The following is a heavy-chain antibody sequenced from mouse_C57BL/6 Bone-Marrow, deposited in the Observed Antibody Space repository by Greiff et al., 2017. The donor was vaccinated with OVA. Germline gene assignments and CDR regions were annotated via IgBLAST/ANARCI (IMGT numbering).Heavy chain of an antibody. J-gene: IGHJ4*01. CDR1: GFTFTDYY. CDR2: IRNKANGYTT. V-gene: IGHV7-3*01. D-gene: IGHD1-1*01. CDR3: ARYKTVVAPYAMDY. Sequence: EVKVVESGGGLVQPGGSLSLSCAASGFTFTDYYMSWVRQPPGKALEWLGFIRNKANGYTTEYSASVKGRFTISRDNSQSILYLQRNALRAEDSAYYYCARYKTVVAPYAMDYWGQGTSVTVSS.